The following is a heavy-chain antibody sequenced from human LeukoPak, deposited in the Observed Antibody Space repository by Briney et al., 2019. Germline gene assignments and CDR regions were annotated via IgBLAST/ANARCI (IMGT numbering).Heavy chain of an antibody. CDR1: GGSINSSPYY. CDR2: IYYSRST. J-gene: IGHJ4*02. V-gene: IGHV4-39*01. Sequence: KPSETLSLTCTVSGGSINSSPYYWGWIRQPPGKGLEWIGSIYYSRSTYYNPSLKSRVTISVDTSKNQFSLKLSSVTAADSAVFYCARHQDGYIPGFGHWGQGTLVTVSS. D-gene: IGHD5-24*01. CDR3: ARHQDGYIPGFGH.